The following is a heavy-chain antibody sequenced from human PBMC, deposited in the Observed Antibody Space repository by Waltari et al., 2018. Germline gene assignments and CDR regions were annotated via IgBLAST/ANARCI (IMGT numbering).Heavy chain of an antibody. V-gene: IGHV3-48*01. D-gene: IGHD1-26*01. CDR1: GFXFNAYS. CDR2: ISSSSNPI. J-gene: IGHJ6*02. Sequence: EVXLLESGGAXVQPGGSLRLSCAASGFXFNAYSMNWVXQAPGKGLEWVSYISSSSNPIYYADSVKGRXTSSRDNAXSSLXLQXNSRXXEXTAVYYCAXXGVGXNSRPSSPKXXFYAMDVXGQGTTVTVXS. CDR3: AXXGVGXNSRPSSPKXXFYAMDV.